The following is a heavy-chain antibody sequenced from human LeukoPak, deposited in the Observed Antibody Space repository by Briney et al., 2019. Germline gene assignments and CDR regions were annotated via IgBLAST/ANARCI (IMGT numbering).Heavy chain of an antibody. CDR1: GGTFSSYA. V-gene: IGHV1-69*04. J-gene: IGHJ6*02. CDR3: ARAVRVGATSYYGMDV. D-gene: IGHD1-26*01. CDR2: IIPILGIA. Sequence: GSSVKVSCKASGGTFSSYAISWVRQAPGQGLEWMGRIIPILGIANYAQKFQGRVTITADKSTSTAYMELSSLRSEDTAVYYCARAVRVGATSYYGMDVWGQGTTVTVSS.